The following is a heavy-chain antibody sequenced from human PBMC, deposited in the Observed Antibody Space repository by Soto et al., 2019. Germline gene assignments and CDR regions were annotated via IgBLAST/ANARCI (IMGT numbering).Heavy chain of an antibody. V-gene: IGHV4-34*02. CDR3: ARGAPGY. D-gene: IGHD7-27*01. Sequence: QVQLQQWGAGLLKPSETLSLTCAVYGGSFRGYYWSWIRQPPGKGLEWIGDVDYSGSTNYNPSLKSRVTISIDTSKNHFSLSLSSVTAADTAIYYCARGAPGYWGQGSLVTVSS. CDR2: VDYSGST. CDR1: GGSFRGYY. J-gene: IGHJ4*02.